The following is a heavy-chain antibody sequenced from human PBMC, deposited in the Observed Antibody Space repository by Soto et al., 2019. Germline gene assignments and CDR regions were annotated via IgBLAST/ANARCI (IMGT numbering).Heavy chain of an antibody. V-gene: IGHV1-2*02. Sequence: QVQLVQSGAEVKKPGASVKVSCKASGYTFTGYYMHWVRQAPGQGLEWMGGINPNSGGTNYAQKFQGRVTMTRDTSISTAYMELYRLRSDDTAVYYCARFGPTGYCSGGSCYRWFDPWGQGTLVTVSS. CDR1: GYTFTGYY. D-gene: IGHD2-15*01. CDR2: INPNSGGT. J-gene: IGHJ5*02. CDR3: ARFGPTGYCSGGSCYRWFDP.